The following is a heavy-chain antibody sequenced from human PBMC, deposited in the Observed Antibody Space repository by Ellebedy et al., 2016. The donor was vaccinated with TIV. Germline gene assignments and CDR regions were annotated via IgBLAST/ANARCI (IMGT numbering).Heavy chain of an antibody. CDR2: IIPIFGTA. V-gene: IGHV1-69*13. Sequence: SVKVSXKASGGTFNSYAISWVRQAPGQGLEWMGGIIPIFGTANYAQKFQGRVTITADESTSTAYMELSSLRSEDTAVYYCARGDTAMAGAYYYDSSGYDYWGQGTLVTVSS. CDR3: ARGDTAMAGAYYYDSSGYDY. CDR1: GGTFNSYA. D-gene: IGHD3-22*01. J-gene: IGHJ4*02.